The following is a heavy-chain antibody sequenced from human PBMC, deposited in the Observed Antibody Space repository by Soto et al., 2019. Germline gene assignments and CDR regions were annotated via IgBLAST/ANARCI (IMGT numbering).Heavy chain of an antibody. J-gene: IGHJ6*02. V-gene: IGHV1-3*01. Sequence: ASVKVSCKASGYTFTTYSMHWARQAPGQRLEWMGWINGGNGNTEYSQKFQGRVTITRDTSASSAYMELSSLRSEDTAVYYCARGEIAAAGYYYGMDVWGQGTTVTVSS. D-gene: IGHD6-13*01. CDR2: INGGNGNT. CDR3: ARGEIAAAGYYYGMDV. CDR1: GYTFTTYS.